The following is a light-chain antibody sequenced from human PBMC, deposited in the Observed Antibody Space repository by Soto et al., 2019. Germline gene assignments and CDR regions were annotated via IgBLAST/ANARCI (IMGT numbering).Light chain of an antibody. V-gene: IGLV1-44*01. J-gene: IGLJ3*02. CDR3: AAWDDSLSGWL. CDR1: RSNIGSNT. CDR2: LNN. Sequence: QTVVTQPPSASGTPGQRVTISCSGSRSNIGSNTVNWYLQLPGTAPKLLIYLNNQRPSGVPDRFSGSKSGTSASLAISGLQSEDEADYYCAAWDDSLSGWLFGGGTKLTVL.